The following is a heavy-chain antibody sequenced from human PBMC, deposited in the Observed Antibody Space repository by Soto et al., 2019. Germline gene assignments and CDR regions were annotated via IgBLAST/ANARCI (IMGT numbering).Heavy chain of an antibody. CDR2: IKSKTDGGTT. D-gene: IGHD5-12*01. V-gene: IGHV3-15*01. J-gene: IGHJ4*02. CDR3: TVGGYSGYDTVGTWRWFGY. CDR1: GFTFSNAW. Sequence: EVQLVESGGGLVKPGGSLRLSCAASGFTFSNAWMSWVRQAPGKGLEWVGRIKSKTDGGTTDYAAPVKGRFTISRDDSKSTLYLEINSLKTESTAVYYCTVGGYSGYDTVGTWRWFGYWVQGTLVTVSS.